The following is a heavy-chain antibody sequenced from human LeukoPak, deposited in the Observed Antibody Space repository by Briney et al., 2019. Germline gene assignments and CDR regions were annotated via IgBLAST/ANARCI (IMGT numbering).Heavy chain of an antibody. V-gene: IGHV4-59*01. J-gene: IGHJ6*02. CDR2: IYYSGST. Sequence: SETLSLTCTVSGGSISSYYWSWIRQPPGKGLEWIGYIYYSGSTNYNPSLKSRVTISVDTSKNQFSLKLSSVTAADTAVYYCARDQTFDYGDYSYGLDVRGQGTTVTVSS. D-gene: IGHD4-17*01. CDR3: ARDQTFDYGDYSYGLDV. CDR1: GGSISSYY.